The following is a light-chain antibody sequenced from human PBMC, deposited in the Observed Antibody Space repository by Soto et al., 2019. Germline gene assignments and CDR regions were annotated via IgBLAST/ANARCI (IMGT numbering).Light chain of an antibody. CDR2: DVS. CDR1: SSDVGGYNY. Sequence: QSALTQPRSVSGSPGQSVTISCTGTSSDVGGYNYVSWYQQYAGKTPKLLIYDVSKRPSGVPDRFSGSKSGNTASLSISGLQAEDEADYYCCSYAGTYTEVFGGGTSSPS. CDR3: CSYAGTYTEV. J-gene: IGLJ2*01. V-gene: IGLV2-11*01.